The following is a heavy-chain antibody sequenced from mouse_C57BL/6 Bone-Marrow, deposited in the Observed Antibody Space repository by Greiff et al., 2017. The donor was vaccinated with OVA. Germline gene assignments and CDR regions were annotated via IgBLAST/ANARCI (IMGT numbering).Heavy chain of an antibody. D-gene: IGHD2-4*01. J-gene: IGHJ4*01. V-gene: IGHV1-74*01. CDR1: GYTFTSYW. Sequence: QVQLQQPGAELVKPGASVKVSCKASGYTFTSYWMHWVKQRPGQGLEWIGRIHPSDSDTNYNQKFKGKATLTVDKSSSTAYMQLSSLTSEDSAVYYCAIGGDDYDVVYYAMDYWGQGTSVTVSS. CDR3: AIGGDDYDVVYYAMDY. CDR2: IHPSDSDT.